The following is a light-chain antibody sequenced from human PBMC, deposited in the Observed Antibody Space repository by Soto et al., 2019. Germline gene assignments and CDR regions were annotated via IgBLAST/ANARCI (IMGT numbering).Light chain of an antibody. Sequence: DYHVSQSPSTLSASVGYRVTITCRASQNIYTWLAWYQQKPGKAPKLLIYDASSLESGVPSRFSGGGSGTDFTLTISRLEPEDFEVYYCQQFSSYPLTFGGGTKVDIK. CDR1: QNIYTW. CDR3: QQFSSYPLT. V-gene: IGKV1-5*01. J-gene: IGKJ4*01. CDR2: DAS.